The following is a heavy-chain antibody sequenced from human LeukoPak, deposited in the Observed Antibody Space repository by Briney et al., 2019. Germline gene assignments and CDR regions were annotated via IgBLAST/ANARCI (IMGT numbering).Heavy chain of an antibody. CDR3: ARVGWFGDRGYGMDV. CDR1: GGSISSGGYY. D-gene: IGHD3-10*01. Sequence: SETLSLTCTVSGGSISSGGYYWSWIRQHPGKGLEWIGYIYYSGSTYYNPSLKSRVTISVDTSKNQFSLKLSSVTAADTAVYYCARVGWFGDRGYGMDVWGQGTRVTVSS. J-gene: IGHJ6*02. CDR2: IYYSGST. V-gene: IGHV4-31*03.